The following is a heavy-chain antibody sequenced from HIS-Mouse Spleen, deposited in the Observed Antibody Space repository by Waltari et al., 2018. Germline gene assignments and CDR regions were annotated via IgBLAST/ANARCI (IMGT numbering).Heavy chain of an antibody. CDR3: ARRIPYRSSWYDGYVDL. J-gene: IGHJ2*01. CDR2: FYHSGTT. CDR1: GGSISSSSSY. Sequence: QLQLQESGPGLVKPSETLSLPCTVSGGSISSSSSYWVWYRQHPGKGLEWIGSFYHSGTTCNNQPHRGRVTRAVGTSKNKLYLKLRAVTDAVTGVYYCARRIPYRSSWYDGYVDLWGSATLVTVSS. V-gene: IGHV4-39*07. D-gene: IGHD6-13*01.